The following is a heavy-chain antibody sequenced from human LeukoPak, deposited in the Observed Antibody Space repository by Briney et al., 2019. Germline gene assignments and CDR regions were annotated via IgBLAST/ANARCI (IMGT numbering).Heavy chain of an antibody. J-gene: IGHJ3*02. CDR1: GSTINTYG. D-gene: IGHD2-15*01. CDR3: AKDLSYSYDI. V-gene: IGHV3-30*02. CDR2: IGHDGNYK. Sequence: GGSLRLSCIVSGSTINTYGFHWFRQAPGKGPEWLAFIGHDGNYKHYGDSVRGRFTISRDNSKNTVYLEMDSLRPDDTALYRCAKDLSYSYDIWGQGTKVTVSS.